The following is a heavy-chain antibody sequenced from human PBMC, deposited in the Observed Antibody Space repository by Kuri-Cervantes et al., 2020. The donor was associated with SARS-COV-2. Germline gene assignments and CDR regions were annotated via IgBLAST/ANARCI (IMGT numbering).Heavy chain of an antibody. D-gene: IGHD2-15*01. Sequence: ASVKVSCKASGYIFSGYYMPWVRRAPGQGLEWMGWISAYNGNTNYAQKLQGRVTMTTDTSTSTAYMELRSLRSDDTAVYYCAVVVVAATSSLGGYYFDYWGQGTLVTVSS. V-gene: IGHV1-18*04. CDR1: GYIFSGYY. J-gene: IGHJ4*02. CDR3: AVVVVAATSSLGGYYFDY. CDR2: ISAYNGNT.